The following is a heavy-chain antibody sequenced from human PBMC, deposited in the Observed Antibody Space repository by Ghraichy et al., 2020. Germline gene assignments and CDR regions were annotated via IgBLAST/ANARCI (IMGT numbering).Heavy chain of an antibody. D-gene: IGHD3-16*01. J-gene: IGHJ4*02. CDR3: AKDLIGGGVVPK. Sequence: GESLNISCAASGCSFSSYSMTWVRQAPGKGLEWVSAIGGRDGGTYYADSVKGRFTISRDISKSTLHLQMNSLRAEDTAVYYCAKDLIGGGVVPKWGQRTLVAVSS. V-gene: IGHV3-23*01. CDR1: GCSFSSYS. CDR2: IGGRDGGT.